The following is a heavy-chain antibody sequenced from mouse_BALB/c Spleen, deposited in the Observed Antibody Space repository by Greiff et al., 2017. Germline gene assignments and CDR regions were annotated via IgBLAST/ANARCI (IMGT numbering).Heavy chain of an antibody. CDR3: AREGLRRAYYFDY. CDR2: ISDGGSYT. Sequence: EVKLVESGGGLVKPGGSLKLSCAASGFTFSDYYMYWVRQTPEKRLEWVATISDGGSYTYYPDSVKGRFTISRDNAKNNLYLQMSSLKSEDTAMYYCAREGLRRAYYFDYWGQGTTLTVSS. J-gene: IGHJ2*01. CDR1: GFTFSDYY. V-gene: IGHV5-4*02. D-gene: IGHD2-4*01.